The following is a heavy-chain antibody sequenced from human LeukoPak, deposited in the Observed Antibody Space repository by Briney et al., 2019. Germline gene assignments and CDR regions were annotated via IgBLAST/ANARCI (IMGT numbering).Heavy chain of an antibody. J-gene: IGHJ6*04. V-gene: IGHV1-69*06. D-gene: IGHD1-1*01. CDR2: IIPIFGTA. CDR1: GGTFSTYT. Sequence: ASVEFSCKASGGTFSTYTINWVRQAPGQGLEWMGGIIPIFGTANYAQKFQGRVTITADKSTSTVYMELSSLRSEDTAVYYCARDAGTTFYYGMDVWGKGTTVTVTS. CDR3: ARDAGTTFYYGMDV.